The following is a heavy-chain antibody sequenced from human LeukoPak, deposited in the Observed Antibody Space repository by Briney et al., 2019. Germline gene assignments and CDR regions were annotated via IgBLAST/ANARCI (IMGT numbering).Heavy chain of an antibody. CDR2: ISSNGGST. Sequence: PGGSLRLSCAASGFTFSSYAMHWVRQAPGKGLEYVSAISSNGGSTYYANSVKGRFTISRDNSKNTLYLQMGSLRAEDMAVYYCARARDDYGDYEAFDIWGQGTMVTVSS. V-gene: IGHV3-64*01. D-gene: IGHD4-17*01. CDR1: GFTFSSYA. J-gene: IGHJ3*02. CDR3: ARARDDYGDYEAFDI.